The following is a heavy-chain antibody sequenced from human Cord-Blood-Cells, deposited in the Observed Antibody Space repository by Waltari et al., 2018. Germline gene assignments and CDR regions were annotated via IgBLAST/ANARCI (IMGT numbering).Heavy chain of an antibody. J-gene: IGHJ4*02. CDR1: GGSINRYY. CDR3: ARTGDGYNHFDY. CDR2: IYYSGST. D-gene: IGHD5-12*01. Sequence: QVQLQESGPGLGKPSETLSLTCPASGGSINRYYWSWPRPPPGTGLEWIGYIYYSGSTNYNPSLKSRVTISVDTSKNQFSLKLSSVTAADTAVYYCARTGDGYNHFDYWGQGTLVTVSS. V-gene: IGHV4-59*01.